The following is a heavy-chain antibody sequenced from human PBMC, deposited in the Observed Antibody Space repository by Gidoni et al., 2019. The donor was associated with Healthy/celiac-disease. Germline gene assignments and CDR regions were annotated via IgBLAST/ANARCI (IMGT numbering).Heavy chain of an antibody. CDR3: ARDVRYSSSWSHFDF. CDR2: VSFRGPT. J-gene: IGHJ4*02. Sequence: QLHLQESGPRLVRPSETLSLTCTVSGGSVSNADYYWGWIRQSPGKGLEWIGTVSFRGPTYYNPSLKSRVTISPDTSQNQFSLRLSSVTAADTAVYYCARDVRYSSSWSHFDFWGQGTLVTVSS. CDR1: GGSVSNADYY. V-gene: IGHV4-39*07. D-gene: IGHD6-13*01.